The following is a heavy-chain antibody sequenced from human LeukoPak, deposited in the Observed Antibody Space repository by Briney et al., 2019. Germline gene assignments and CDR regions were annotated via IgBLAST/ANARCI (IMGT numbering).Heavy chain of an antibody. D-gene: IGHD2-21*02. CDR3: ATSKLAYCGGDCYSYYFDY. J-gene: IGHJ4*02. Sequence: ASVKVSCKVSGYTLTELSMHWVRQAPGKGLEWMGGFDPEDGETIYAQKFQGRVTMTEDTSTDTAYMELSSLRSEDTAVYYCATSKLAYCGGDCYSYYFDYWGQRTLVTVSS. CDR2: FDPEDGET. CDR1: GYTLTELS. V-gene: IGHV1-24*01.